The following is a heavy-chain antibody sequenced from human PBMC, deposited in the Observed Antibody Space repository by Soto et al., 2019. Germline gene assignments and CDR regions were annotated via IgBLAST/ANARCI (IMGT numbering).Heavy chain of an antibody. J-gene: IGHJ4*02. CDR2: IYYGGST. V-gene: IGHV4-59*01. CDR3: ARGDYGDPYIDY. Sequence: SETLSLTCTVSGGSISSFYWSWIRQPPGKGLEWIGYIYYGGSTDCNPSLKSRVTISVDTSRNQFSLKLSSVTAADTAVYYCARGDYGDPYIDYWGQGTLVTVSS. D-gene: IGHD4-17*01. CDR1: GGSISSFY.